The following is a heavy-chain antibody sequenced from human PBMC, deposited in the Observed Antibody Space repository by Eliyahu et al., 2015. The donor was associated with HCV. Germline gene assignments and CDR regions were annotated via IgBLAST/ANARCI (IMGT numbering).Heavy chain of an antibody. CDR3: ARDAKYRSSGGSCYQPGSP. CDR2: INPNSGGT. Sequence: QVQLVQSGAEVKKPGASVKVSCKASGYTFTGYYXPWGRQAPGQGLEWMGWINPNSGGTNYAQKFQGRVTMTRDTSISTAYMELSRLRSDDTAVYYCARDAKYRSSGGSCYQPGSPWGQGTLVTVSS. CDR1: GYTFTGYY. D-gene: IGHD2-15*01. J-gene: IGHJ5*02. V-gene: IGHV1-2*02.